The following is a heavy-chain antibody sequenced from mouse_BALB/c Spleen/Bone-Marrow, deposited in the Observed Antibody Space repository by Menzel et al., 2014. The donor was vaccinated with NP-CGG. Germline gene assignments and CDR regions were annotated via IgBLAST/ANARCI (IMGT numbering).Heavy chain of an antibody. Sequence: LQQSGAELVKPGASVKLSCTASGFNIKDTYMHWVKQRPEQGLEWIGRIDPANGNTKYDPKFQGKATITADTSSNTAYLQLRSLTYEDTAVYYCARWEYYAMDYWGQGTSVTVSS. CDR3: ARWEYYAMDY. CDR1: GFNIKDTY. V-gene: IGHV14-3*02. CDR2: IDPANGNT. D-gene: IGHD4-1*01. J-gene: IGHJ4*01.